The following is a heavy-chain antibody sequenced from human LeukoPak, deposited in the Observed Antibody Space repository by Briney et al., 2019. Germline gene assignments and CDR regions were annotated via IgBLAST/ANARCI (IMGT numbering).Heavy chain of an antibody. Sequence: GGSLRLSCAVSGFTFSNYVMSWVRQAPGKGLEWVSGMIGSGDITYYADSVKGRFTISRDNSKNTLYLQMSTLRADDTGVYYCARAARGYHYWGQGTLVTVSS. CDR2: MIGSGDIT. CDR3: ARAARGYHY. CDR1: GFTFSNYV. D-gene: IGHD5-12*01. V-gene: IGHV3-23*01. J-gene: IGHJ4*02.